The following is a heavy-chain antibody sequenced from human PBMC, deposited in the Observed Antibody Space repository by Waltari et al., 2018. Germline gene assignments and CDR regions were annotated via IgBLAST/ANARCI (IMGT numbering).Heavy chain of an antibody. J-gene: IGHJ4*02. V-gene: IGHV3-33*01. D-gene: IGHD3-22*01. CDR1: GFTFREYA. CDR2: LWYDGSSQ. CDR3: ARGDYDYSGYIDY. Sequence: QVQLVESGGGVVQPGTSLRLSCAASGFTFREYAMHWFRQAPGKGLEWVAVLWYDGSSQYYADSVKGRITISRDKSKDTLYLQMNSLRAEDTAVYYCARGDYDYSGYIDYWGQGTLVTVSS.